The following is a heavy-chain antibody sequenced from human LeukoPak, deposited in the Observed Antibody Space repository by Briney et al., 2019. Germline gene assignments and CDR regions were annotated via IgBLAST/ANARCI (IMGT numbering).Heavy chain of an antibody. Sequence: SVKVSCKASGGTFSSYAMSRVRQAPGQGLEWMGRIIPIFGTANYAQKFEGRVPITTDESTSTAYMELSSLRSEDTAVYYCARTLAVAGTGIFVYWGQGTLVTVSS. V-gene: IGHV1-69*05. D-gene: IGHD6-19*01. CDR3: ARTLAVAGTGIFVY. J-gene: IGHJ4*02. CDR2: IIPIFGTA. CDR1: GGTFSSYA.